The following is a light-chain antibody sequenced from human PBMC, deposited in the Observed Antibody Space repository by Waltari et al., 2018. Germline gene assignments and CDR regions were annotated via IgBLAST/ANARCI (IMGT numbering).Light chain of an antibody. J-gene: IGLJ3*02. CDR3: CSYAGRSTWV. CDR1: SSDVGRYNF. CDR2: EVN. V-gene: IGLV2-23*02. Sequence: QSALTQPASVSGSPGQSITISCTGTSSDVGRYNFVSWYQQHPGKAPQLIIYEVNKRPSGVSNRLPGSKSGNTASLTISGLQAEDESDYYCCSYAGRSTWVFGGGTKVTVL.